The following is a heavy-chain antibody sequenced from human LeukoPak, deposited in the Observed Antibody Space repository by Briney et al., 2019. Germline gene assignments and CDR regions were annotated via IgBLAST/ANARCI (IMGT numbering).Heavy chain of an antibody. CDR2: IKDGGIT. CDR3: VGGFSGVVGDH. Sequence: PSETLSLTCAVYSGSFSGYYWGWIRLTPGKGLEWIGEIKDGGITNYNPSLRSRVTISKDTSNNQMSLNLHSATAADTAVYYCVGGFSGVVGDHWGQGTLVTVSS. J-gene: IGHJ4*02. CDR1: SGSFSGYY. V-gene: IGHV4-34*01. D-gene: IGHD3-10*01.